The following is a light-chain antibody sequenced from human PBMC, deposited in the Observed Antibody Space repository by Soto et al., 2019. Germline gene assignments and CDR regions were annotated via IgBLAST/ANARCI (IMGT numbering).Light chain of an antibody. CDR1: QSVSRT. CDR3: QQCYNWPWT. CDR2: GAS. V-gene: IGKV3-15*01. J-gene: IGKJ1*01. Sequence: EIVMTQSPATLSVSPGERATLSCKASQSVSRTLAWYQQKPGQAPRLLIYGASTRATGIPARFSGSGSGTEFTLTISSLQSEDFAICYCQQCYNWPWTCGQGTKVEI.